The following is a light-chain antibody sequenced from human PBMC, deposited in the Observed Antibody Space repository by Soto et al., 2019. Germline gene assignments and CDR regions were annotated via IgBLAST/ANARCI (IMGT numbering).Light chain of an antibody. V-gene: IGKV3D-20*02. CDR1: QSVSSSY. CDR3: QQRGEWPPGAT. CDR2: GAS. Sequence: EIVLTQSPGTLSLSPGERATLSCRASQSVSSSYLAWYQQKPGQAPRLLIYGASNRATGIPARFSGSGSGTDFTLTISSLEPEDFAVYYCQQRGEWPPGATFGQGTRPEIK. J-gene: IGKJ5*01.